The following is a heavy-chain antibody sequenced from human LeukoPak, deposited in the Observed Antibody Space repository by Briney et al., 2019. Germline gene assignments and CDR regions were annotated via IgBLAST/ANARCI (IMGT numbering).Heavy chain of an antibody. CDR2: ISGGGGST. CDR1: GFTLSTYA. D-gene: IGHD3-10*01. CDR3: AKDGGRDGSGSLYSFVY. Sequence: GGSLRLSCAASGFTLSTYAMGWARQAPGEGREWVSAISGGGGSTYYTDSVKGRFTISRDNSKPTLYLQTNSLRAEDTDIYYSAKDGGRDGSGSLYSFVYWGQGTLVSVPS. V-gene: IGHV3-23*01. J-gene: IGHJ4*02.